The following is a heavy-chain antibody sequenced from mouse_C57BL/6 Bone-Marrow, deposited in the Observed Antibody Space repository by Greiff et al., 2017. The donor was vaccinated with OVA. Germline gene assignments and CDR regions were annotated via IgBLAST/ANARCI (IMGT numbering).Heavy chain of an antibody. V-gene: IGHV14-4*01. CDR3: AYSAGSSQGYCDV. Sequence: VQLQQSGAELVRPGASVKLSCTASGFNIKDDYMHWVKQRPEQGLEWIGWIDPENGDTEYASKFQGKATITADTSSNTAYLQLSSLTSEDPAVFYCAYSAGSSQGYCDVWGTGTTVTVSS. CDR2: IDPENGDT. J-gene: IGHJ1*03. CDR1: GFNIKDDY. D-gene: IGHD1-1*01.